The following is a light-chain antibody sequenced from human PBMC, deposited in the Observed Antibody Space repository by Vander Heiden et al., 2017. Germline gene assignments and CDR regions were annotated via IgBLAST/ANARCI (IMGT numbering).Light chain of an antibody. Sequence: QSALTQPPSASESLGQSVPISCPGTSSDVGSYTYVSWYQQHPGKAPKLMIYEVSKRPSGVPDRFSGSKSGNTASLTVSGLQAEDEADYYCISYAGSNYYVFGTGTKVTVL. J-gene: IGLJ1*01. CDR2: EVS. V-gene: IGLV2-8*01. CDR1: SSDVGSYTY. CDR3: ISYAGSNYYV.